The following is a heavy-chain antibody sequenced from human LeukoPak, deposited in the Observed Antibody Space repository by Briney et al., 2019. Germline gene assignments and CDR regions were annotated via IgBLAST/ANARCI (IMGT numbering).Heavy chain of an antibody. CDR3: AEDAVVTAIPPGWYFDL. CDR2: IYSGGST. Sequence: GGSLRLSCAASGFTVSSNYMSWVRQAPGKGLEWVSVIYSGGSTYYADSVKGRFTISRDNSKNTLYLQMNSLRAEDTAVYYCAEDAVVTAIPPGWYFDLWGRGTLVTVSS. CDR1: GFTVSSNY. D-gene: IGHD2-21*02. J-gene: IGHJ2*01. V-gene: IGHV3-53*05.